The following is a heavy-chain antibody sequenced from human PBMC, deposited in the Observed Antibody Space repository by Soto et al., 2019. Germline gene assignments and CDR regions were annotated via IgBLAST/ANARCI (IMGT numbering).Heavy chain of an antibody. CDR1: GYTLSELS. V-gene: IGHV1-24*01. CDR3: APGTLLYSSSSGWFDP. CDR2: FDPVDGET. J-gene: IGHJ5*02. Sequence: ASVKVSCKVSGYTLSELSMHWVRQAPGKGLEWMGGFDPVDGETIYAQKFQGRVTMTEDTSTDTAYMELSSLRSDDTAAYYCAPGTLLYSSSSGWFDPWLRGTLVTASS. D-gene: IGHD6-6*01.